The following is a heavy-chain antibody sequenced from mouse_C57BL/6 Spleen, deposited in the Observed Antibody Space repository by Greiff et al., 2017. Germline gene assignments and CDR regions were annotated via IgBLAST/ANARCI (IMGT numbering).Heavy chain of an antibody. CDR1: GFTFSSYA. CDR3: ARDGNYSNYLYYFDY. Sequence: EVKLMESGGGLVKPGGSLKLSCAASGFTFSSYAMSWVRQTPEKRLEWVATISDGGSYTYYPDNVTGRFTISRDNAKNNLYLQMSHLKSEDTSMYYCARDGNYSNYLYYFDYWGQGTTLTVSS. J-gene: IGHJ2*01. CDR2: ISDGGSYT. D-gene: IGHD2-5*01. V-gene: IGHV5-4*01.